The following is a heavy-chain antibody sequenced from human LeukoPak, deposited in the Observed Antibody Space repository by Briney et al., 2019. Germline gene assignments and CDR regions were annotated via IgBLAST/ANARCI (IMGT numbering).Heavy chain of an antibody. D-gene: IGHD6-13*01. CDR1: NGSITSSHW. CDR2: IYQSGGT. CDR3: ARVARIAVAGTGYYYYYGMDI. Sequence: PSGTLSLTRAVSNGSITSSHWWSWVRQPPGKGLEWIGEIYQSGGTNYSPSLKSRVTISVDKSKNQFSLTLNSVTAADTAVYYCARVARIAVAGTGYYYYYGMDIWGQGTTVTVSS. J-gene: IGHJ6*02. V-gene: IGHV4-4*02.